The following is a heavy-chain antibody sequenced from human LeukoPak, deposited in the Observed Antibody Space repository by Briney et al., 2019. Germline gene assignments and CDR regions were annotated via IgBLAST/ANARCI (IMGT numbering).Heavy chain of an antibody. J-gene: IGHJ4*02. CDR3: ARERSWLPDY. D-gene: IGHD5-12*01. CDR1: GFTFSSYG. Sequence: GRSLRLSCAASGFTFSSYGMHWVRQAPGKGLEWVAVISYDGSNKYYADSVKGRFTISRDNAKNSLYLQMNSLRAEDTAVYYCARERSWLPDYWGQGTLVTVSS. V-gene: IGHV3-30*03. CDR2: ISYDGSNK.